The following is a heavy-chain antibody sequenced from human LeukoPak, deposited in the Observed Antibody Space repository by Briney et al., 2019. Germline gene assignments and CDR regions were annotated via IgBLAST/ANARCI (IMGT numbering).Heavy chain of an antibody. CDR3: ARGLLDEY. Sequence: PGGSLSLSRAASGFTLRRYSMNWVRQAPAKGREWVSYISSSSAIYYAVSVTVRLTIPRDSGKNSLYLQRNSLRDKDTAVYYCARGLLDEYWGQGTLVTVSS. D-gene: IGHD2-15*01. CDR2: ISSSSAI. V-gene: IGHV3-48*02. J-gene: IGHJ4*02. CDR1: GFTLRRYS.